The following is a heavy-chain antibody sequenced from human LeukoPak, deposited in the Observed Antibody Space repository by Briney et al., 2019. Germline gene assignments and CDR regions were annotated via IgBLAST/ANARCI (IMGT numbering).Heavy chain of an antibody. Sequence: PGGSLRLSCAASGFTFSSYDMHWVRQATGKGLEWVSAIGTAGDTYYPGSVKGRFTISRENAKNSLYLQMNSLRAGDTAVYYCARAEGYCSSTSCGLNYMDVWGKGTTVTVSS. V-gene: IGHV3-13*01. CDR3: ARAEGYCSSTSCGLNYMDV. CDR1: GFTFSSYD. CDR2: IGTAGDT. D-gene: IGHD2-2*01. J-gene: IGHJ6*03.